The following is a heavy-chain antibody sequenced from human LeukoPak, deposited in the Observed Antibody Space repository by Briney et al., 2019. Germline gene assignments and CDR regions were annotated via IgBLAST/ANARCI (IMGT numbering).Heavy chain of an antibody. D-gene: IGHD6-6*01. J-gene: IGHJ4*02. CDR3: ARGKYTSFDN. CDR1: GDIIFTNNVA. CDR2: TYYRSKWSF. Sequence: SQTLSLTCALSGDIIFTNNVAWNWIRQSRAGGLEWLGRTYYRSKWSFDYAVSVKSRITINADTSKNQFSLQLSSVTPEDTAVYYCARGKYTSFDNWGQGTLVTVSS. V-gene: IGHV6-1*01.